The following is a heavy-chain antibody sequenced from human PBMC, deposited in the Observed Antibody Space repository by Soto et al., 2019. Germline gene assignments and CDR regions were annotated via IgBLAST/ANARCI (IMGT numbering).Heavy chain of an antibody. CDR1: CDSIRDYH. J-gene: IGHJ4*02. CDR3: ARSELRIPTEPYIFDY. CDR2: IHKSGRT. V-gene: IGHV4-59*01. Sequence: QVQLQESGPGLVKPAETLSLTCTVSCDSIRDYHWCWVRQPPGKGLEWIAYIHKSGRTNYNPSLKRRATVSVDTSRMQFALNLNSVTAADTAIYYCARSELRIPTEPYIFDYWGRGTLVTVSS. D-gene: IGHD1-1*01.